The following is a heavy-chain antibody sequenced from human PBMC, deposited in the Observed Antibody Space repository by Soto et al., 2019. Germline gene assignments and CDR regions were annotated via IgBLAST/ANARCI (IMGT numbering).Heavy chain of an antibody. Sequence: QVQLVESGGGLVKPGGSLRLSCAASGFTFSDYYMSWIRQAPGKGLEWVSYISTSGGTIYYADSVKGRFTISRYNAKNSRFLHMNSLRAEDTAVYYCGRRHVDTAMDCGQGTLVPVSS. CDR3: GRRHVDTAMD. V-gene: IGHV3-11*01. CDR2: ISTSGGTI. CDR1: GFTFSDYY. D-gene: IGHD5-18*01. J-gene: IGHJ1*01.